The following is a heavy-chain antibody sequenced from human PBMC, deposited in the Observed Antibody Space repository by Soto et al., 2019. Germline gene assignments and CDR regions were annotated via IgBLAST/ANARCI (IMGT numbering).Heavy chain of an antibody. V-gene: IGHV3-33*01. D-gene: IGHD6-13*01. Sequence: QVQLVESGGGVVQPGRSLKLSCAASGFSFSTYGFHWVRQAPGKGPEWVAVIWFDGSKKYYADSVEGRFTISRDNSKNTLFLQMNTLRDEDTAVYYCARDPASVGYHFDLWGQGTLFTVSS. CDR2: IWFDGSKK. CDR1: GFSFSTYG. CDR3: ARDPASVGYHFDL. J-gene: IGHJ4*02.